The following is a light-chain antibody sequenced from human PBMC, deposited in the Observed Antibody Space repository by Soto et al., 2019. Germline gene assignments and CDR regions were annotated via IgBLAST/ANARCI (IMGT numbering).Light chain of an antibody. V-gene: IGKV3-11*01. CDR3: QQRSSWPRGT. CDR1: QSVSSSY. J-gene: IGKJ2*02. Sequence: EIVLTQSPGTLSLSPGERATLSCRASQSVSSSYLAWYQQKPGQAPRLLIHDASNRATGIPARFSGSGSGTDFTLTISSLEPEDFAVYFCQQRSSWPRGTFGQGTKLEIK. CDR2: DAS.